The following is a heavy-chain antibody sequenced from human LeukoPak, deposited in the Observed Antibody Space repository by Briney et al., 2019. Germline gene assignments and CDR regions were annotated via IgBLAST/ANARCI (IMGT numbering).Heavy chain of an antibody. D-gene: IGHD6-13*01. Sequence: PSETLSLTCTVSGGSINSHYWIWMRQPPGKGLEWIGYIFDTGSTNYNPSLKSRVSMSLDTSRNQFSLKLSSVTAADTALYYCASRPAGSTWYGVFDYWSQGTLVTVSS. J-gene: IGHJ4*02. CDR1: GGSINSHY. CDR3: ASRPAGSTWYGVFDY. V-gene: IGHV4-59*11. CDR2: IFDTGST.